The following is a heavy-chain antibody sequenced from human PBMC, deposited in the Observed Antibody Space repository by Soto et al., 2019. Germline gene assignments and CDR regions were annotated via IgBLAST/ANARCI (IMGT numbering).Heavy chain of an antibody. CDR2: IYCNDDE. V-gene: IGHV2-5*01. CDR1: GFSLSTSGVG. D-gene: IGHD3-10*01. J-gene: IGHJ3*02. CDR3: ARRRTVVPWAFDI. Sequence: QITLKESGPTLVKPTQTLTLTCTFSGFSLSTSGVGVGWIRQPPGEALEWLALIYCNDDERYSASMKSRLTITKDTSKNQVVLTMTNMDPVYTATYYCARRRTVVPWAFDIWGQWTIITVSS.